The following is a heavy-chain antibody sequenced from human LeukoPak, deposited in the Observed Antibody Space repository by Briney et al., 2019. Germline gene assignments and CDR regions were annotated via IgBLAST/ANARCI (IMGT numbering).Heavy chain of an antibody. V-gene: IGHV3-9*01. CDR3: AKEGSVCTNGICRYFDY. CDR2: ISWSSEYM. Sequence: PGRSLRLSCAASRFTFRDSAMHWVRQVPRKGLEWVSSISWSSEYMYYANSVKGRFTISRDNAKNSLYLQMDSLRAEDTALYYCAKEGSVCTNGICRYFDYWGQGTLVTVSS. J-gene: IGHJ4*02. D-gene: IGHD2-8*01. CDR1: RFTFRDSA.